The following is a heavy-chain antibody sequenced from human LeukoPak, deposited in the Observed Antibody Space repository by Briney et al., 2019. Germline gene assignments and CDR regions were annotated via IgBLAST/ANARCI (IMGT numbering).Heavy chain of an antibody. V-gene: IGHV1-46*01. J-gene: IGHJ4*02. CDR2: INPSGGST. D-gene: IGHD4-17*01. CDR1: GYTYTSYD. CDR3: ARDLDYGDYGGGGKGFDY. Sequence: GASVKVSCKASGYTYTSYDMHWVRQAPGQGLEWRRIINPSGGSTSYAQKFQGRVTMTRDMSTSTVYMELSSLRSEDTAVYYCARDLDYGDYGGGGKGFDYWGQGTLVTVSS.